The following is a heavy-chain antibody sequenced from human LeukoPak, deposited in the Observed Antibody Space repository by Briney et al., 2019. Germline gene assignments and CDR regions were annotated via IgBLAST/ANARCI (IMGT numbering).Heavy chain of an antibody. CDR3: ARLYYYDSSGYIY. J-gene: IGHJ4*02. V-gene: IGHV4-39*01. Sequence: SETLSLTCTVSGFSISSSSYYWGWIRQPPGKGLEWIGSIYYSGSTYYNPSLKSRVTISVDTSKNQFSLKLSSVTAADTAVYYCARLYYYDSSGYIYWGEGTLVTVSS. CDR1: GFSISSSSYY. CDR2: IYYSGST. D-gene: IGHD3-22*01.